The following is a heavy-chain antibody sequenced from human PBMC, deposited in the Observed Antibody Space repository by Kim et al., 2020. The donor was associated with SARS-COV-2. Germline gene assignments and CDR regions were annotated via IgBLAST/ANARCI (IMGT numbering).Heavy chain of an antibody. CDR2: IIPILGIA. D-gene: IGHD4-17*01. CDR3: ARGLWEPHYGDYVYYYGMDV. Sequence: SVKVSCKASGGTFSSYAISWVRQAPGQGLEWMGRIIPILGIANYAQKFQGRVTITADKSTSTAYMELSSLRSEDTAVYYCARGLWEPHYGDYVYYYGMDVWGQGTTVTVSS. CDR1: GGTFSSYA. V-gene: IGHV1-69*04. J-gene: IGHJ6*02.